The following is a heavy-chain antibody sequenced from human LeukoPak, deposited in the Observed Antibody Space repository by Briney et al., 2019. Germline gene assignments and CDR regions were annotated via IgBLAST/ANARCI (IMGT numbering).Heavy chain of an antibody. Sequence: GGSLLLSCAISGITLSNYGMSWVRQAPGKGLEWVAGISDSRGITNYADSVKGRFTISRDNPKKTLYLQMNSLRAENTAVYFCAKRGVVIRVILVGFHKEAYYFDSWGQGALVTVSS. J-gene: IGHJ4*02. D-gene: IGHD3-22*01. CDR3: AKRGVVIRVILVGFHKEAYYFDS. CDR2: ISDSRGIT. CDR1: GITLSNYG. V-gene: IGHV3-23*01.